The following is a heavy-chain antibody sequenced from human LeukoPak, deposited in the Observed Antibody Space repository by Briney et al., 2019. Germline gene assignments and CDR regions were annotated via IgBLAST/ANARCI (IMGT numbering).Heavy chain of an antibody. D-gene: IGHD3-22*01. J-gene: IGHJ4*02. CDR1: GFTFSSYW. CDR2: ISSSSSYI. Sequence: PGGSLRLSCAASGFTFSSYWMSWVRQAPGKGLEWVSSISSSSSYIYYADSVKGRFTISRDNAKNSLYLQMNSLRAEDTAVYYCARYDSSGYSLYWGQGTLVTVSS. CDR3: ARYDSSGYSLY. V-gene: IGHV3-21*01.